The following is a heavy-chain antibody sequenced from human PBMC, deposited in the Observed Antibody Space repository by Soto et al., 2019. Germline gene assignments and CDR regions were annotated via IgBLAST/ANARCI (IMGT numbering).Heavy chain of an antibody. CDR1: GGTFSSYA. D-gene: IGHD5-18*01. CDR2: IIPIFGTA. CDR3: AREGGYSYANAFDI. V-gene: IGHV1-69*13. J-gene: IGHJ3*02. Sequence: GASVKVSCKASGGTFSSYAISWMRQAPGQGLEWMGGIIPIFGTANYAQKFQGRVTITADESTSTAYMELSSLRSEDTAVYYCAREGGYSYANAFDIWGQGTMVTVSS.